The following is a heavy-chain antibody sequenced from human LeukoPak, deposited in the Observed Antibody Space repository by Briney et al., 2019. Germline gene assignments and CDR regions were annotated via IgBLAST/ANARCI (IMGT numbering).Heavy chain of an antibody. J-gene: IGHJ3*01. CDR2: VYYTGTT. V-gene: IGHV4-39*01. CDR1: GGSISGSLSY. Sequence: PSETLSLTCTVSGGSISGSLSYWGWIRQSPEKGLEWIGNVYYTGTTYYNPSLKSRVTISVDTSKSQVSLKLTSVTAADTAVYYCARRLLSTDYGDAAQNDAFDVWGQGTVVTVSS. CDR3: ARRLLSTDYGDAAQNDAFDV. D-gene: IGHD4-17*01.